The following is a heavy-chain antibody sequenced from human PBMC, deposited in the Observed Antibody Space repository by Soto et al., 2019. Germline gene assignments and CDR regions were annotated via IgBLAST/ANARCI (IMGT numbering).Heavy chain of an antibody. J-gene: IGHJ4*02. V-gene: IGHV2-5*02. CDR1: GLSLTSSGVG. Sequence: QITLKESGPTQVRPTQTLMLTCTFSGLSLTSSGVGVAWLRKPPGRALEWLAAIYWDDDKRYNPSLRTRLTTTKDTSRNQVVIIMTYMDPADTGTYFCEHRGAMNGNWDWGYFNLRGPGAHVTVS. CDR3: EHRGAMNGNWDWGYFNL. D-gene: IGHD7-27*01. CDR2: IYWDDDK.